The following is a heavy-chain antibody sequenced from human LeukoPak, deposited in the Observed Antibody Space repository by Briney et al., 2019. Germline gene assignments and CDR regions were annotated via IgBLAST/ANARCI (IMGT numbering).Heavy chain of an antibody. CDR3: VNSPPYYYASGSRVGYCGMDV. V-gene: IGHV3-64D*06. D-gene: IGHD3-10*01. CDR2: ISSNGGST. CDR1: GFTFSSYA. J-gene: IGHJ6*04. Sequence: GGSLRLSCSASGFTFSSYAMHWVRQAPGKGLEYVSAISSNGGSTYYADSVKGRFTISRDNSKNTLYLQMSSLRAEDTAVYYCVNSPPYYYASGSRVGYCGMDVWGKGTTVTVSS.